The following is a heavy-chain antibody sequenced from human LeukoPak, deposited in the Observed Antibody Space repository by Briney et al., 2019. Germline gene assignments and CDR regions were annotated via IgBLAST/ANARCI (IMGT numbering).Heavy chain of an antibody. CDR3: ARVGVITFGGVIVIPVWYFDY. Sequence: GGSLRLSCAASGFTFSSYGMHWVRQAPGKGLEWVANIKQDGSEKYYVDSVKGRFTISRDNAKNSLYLQMNSLRAEDTAVYYCARVGVITFGGVIVIPVWYFDYWGQGTLVTVSS. V-gene: IGHV3-7*01. CDR2: IKQDGSEK. CDR1: GFTFSSYG. D-gene: IGHD3-16*02. J-gene: IGHJ4*02.